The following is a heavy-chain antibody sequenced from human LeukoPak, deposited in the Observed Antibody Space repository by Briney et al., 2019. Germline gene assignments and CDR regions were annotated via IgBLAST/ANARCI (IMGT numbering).Heavy chain of an antibody. D-gene: IGHD3-22*01. V-gene: IGHV3-23*01. CDR1: GFTFSTYA. J-gene: IGHJ4*02. CDR3: AREGLYYYDRSGYYGY. CDR2: ISGNGYST. Sequence: GGSLRPSCAASGFTFSTYAMNWVRQAPGKGLEWVSAISGNGYSTYYADSVKGRFTISRDNSKNTLYLQMNSLRVEDTAVYYCAREGLYYYDRSGYYGYLGQGTLVTVSS.